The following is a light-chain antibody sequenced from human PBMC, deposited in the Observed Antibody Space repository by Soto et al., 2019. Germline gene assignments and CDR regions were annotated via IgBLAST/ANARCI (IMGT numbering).Light chain of an antibody. V-gene: IGKV1-5*03. CDR3: QQYDNSSPPIT. Sequence: DIQMTQSPSTPSGSVVDRVTITGLASQTISSWLAWYQQKPGKAPKLLIYKASTLKSGVPSRFSGSGSGTEFTLTISSLQPDDFATYYCQQYDNSSPPITFGQGTKVDIK. J-gene: IGKJ1*01. CDR2: KAS. CDR1: QTISSW.